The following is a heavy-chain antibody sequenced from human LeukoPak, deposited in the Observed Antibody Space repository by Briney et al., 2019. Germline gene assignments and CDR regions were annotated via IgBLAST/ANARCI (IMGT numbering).Heavy chain of an antibody. D-gene: IGHD6-13*01. CDR2: IRGGGGTT. CDR3: ARYIAAAGKKYFDI. CDR1: GFTFRSYA. V-gene: IGHV3-23*01. J-gene: IGHJ4*02. Sequence: GGSLRLPCAAAGFTFRSYAMSWVRQAPGKGLEWVSAIRGGGGTTYYADCVKGRFTISRDNAKNSLYLQMNSLRAEDTAVYYCARYIAAAGKKYFDIWGQGTLVTVSS.